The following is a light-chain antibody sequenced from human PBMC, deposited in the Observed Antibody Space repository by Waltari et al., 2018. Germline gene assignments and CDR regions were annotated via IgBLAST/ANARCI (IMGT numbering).Light chain of an antibody. Sequence: DLQMTQSPSSLSASVGDRVNITCRASQGIRNYLAWYQHKPGKAPILPIYDASRLESGVPSRFSGSGSGTDYTLTINNLQPEDFATYYCQQYYDTPGVTFGPGTTVDIK. J-gene: IGKJ3*01. CDR2: DAS. CDR1: QGIRNY. V-gene: IGKV1-NL1*01. CDR3: QQYYDTPGVT.